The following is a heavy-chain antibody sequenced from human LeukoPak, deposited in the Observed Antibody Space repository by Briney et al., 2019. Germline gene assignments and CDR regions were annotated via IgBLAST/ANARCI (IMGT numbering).Heavy chain of an antibody. CDR2: INPNSGGT. Sequence: ASVKVSCKASGYTFTDYYIHWVRQAPGQGLEWMGWINPNSGGTNYAHKFLGRVTMTRDTSISTAYMDLSGLRSDDTAVYFCARGDWDSSGYYCDYWGQGTLVTVSS. CDR1: GYTFTDYY. D-gene: IGHD3-22*01. V-gene: IGHV1-2*07. J-gene: IGHJ4*02. CDR3: ARGDWDSSGYYCDY.